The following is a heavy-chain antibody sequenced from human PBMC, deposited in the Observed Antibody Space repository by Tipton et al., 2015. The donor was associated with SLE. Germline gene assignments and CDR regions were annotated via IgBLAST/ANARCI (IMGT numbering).Heavy chain of an antibody. V-gene: IGHV4-59*12. Sequence: TLSLTCSVSGGSISSNYWIWIRQPPGKGLEWIGYISYGGGTNYNPSLKSRVTISVDTSKNQFSLKLSSVTAADTAVYYCARDYYDSSAVDYWGQGTLVTVSS. CDR3: ARDYYDSSAVDY. D-gene: IGHD3-22*01. CDR1: GGSISSNY. J-gene: IGHJ4*02. CDR2: ISYGGGT.